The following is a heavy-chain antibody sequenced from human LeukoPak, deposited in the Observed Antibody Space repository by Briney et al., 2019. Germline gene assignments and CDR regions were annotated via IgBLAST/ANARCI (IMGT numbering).Heavy chain of an antibody. CDR3: ARERSPWGVGSWYYFDH. J-gene: IGHJ4*02. CDR2: IYYSGNT. Sequence: SETLSLTCTVSGGFVSSNNYYWSWIRQPPGKGLEWIGNIYYSGNTNYNPSLKGRVTTSVVTSKNQFSLRLTYVTPADTAVYYCARERSPWGVGSWYYFDHWGQGALVTVSS. D-gene: IGHD1-26*01. CDR1: GGFVSSNNYY. V-gene: IGHV4-61*01.